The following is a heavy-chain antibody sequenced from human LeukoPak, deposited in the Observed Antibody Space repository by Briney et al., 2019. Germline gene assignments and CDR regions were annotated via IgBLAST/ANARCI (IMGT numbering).Heavy chain of an antibody. Sequence: ASVKVSCKASGYTFTGYYMYWVRQAPGQGLEWMGWINPNSGGTNYAQKFQGRVTMTRDTFISTAYMELSRLRSDDTAVYYCARAGLRLGELSLDDAFDIWGQGTMVTVSS. CDR3: ARAGLRLGELSLDDAFDI. D-gene: IGHD3-16*02. CDR1: GYTFTGYY. J-gene: IGHJ3*02. CDR2: INPNSGGT. V-gene: IGHV1-2*02.